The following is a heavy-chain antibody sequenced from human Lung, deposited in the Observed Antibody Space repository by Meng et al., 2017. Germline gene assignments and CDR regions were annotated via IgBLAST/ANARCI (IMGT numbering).Heavy chain of an antibody. J-gene: IGHJ4*02. Sequence: QVQLVQSGAEVKKTGAAVKVSCKASGYTFTDCDMHWVRQAPGQGLEWMGRNNPKTGGTEYAQKFQGRVTMTRDTSISTFYMELSRLRSDDTAVYYCARDLDYNYGGFWGQGTLVTVSS. V-gene: IGHV1-2*02. CDR2: NNPKTGGT. D-gene: IGHD4-23*01. CDR3: ARDLDYNYGGF. CDR1: GYTFTDCD.